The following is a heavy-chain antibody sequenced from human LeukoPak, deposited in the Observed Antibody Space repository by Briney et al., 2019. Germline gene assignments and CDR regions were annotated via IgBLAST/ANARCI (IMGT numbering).Heavy chain of an antibody. D-gene: IGHD3-9*01. CDR1: GFTFSNYG. Sequence: GGSLRLSCAASGFTFSNYGMHWVRQAPSKGLEWVAIISYDGSDKYYADSGKGRFTISRDNSKNTLFLQMNSLRPEDTAVYYCAKDAGITIFYGNYYGMDVWGKGTTVTVSS. CDR2: ISYDGSDK. V-gene: IGHV3-30*18. CDR3: AKDAGITIFYGNYYGMDV. J-gene: IGHJ6*04.